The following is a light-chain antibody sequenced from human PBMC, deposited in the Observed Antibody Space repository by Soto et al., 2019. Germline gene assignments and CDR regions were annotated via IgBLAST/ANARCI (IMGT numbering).Light chain of an antibody. CDR3: QQYFASRTWT. CDR1: QSVSSDY. V-gene: IGKV3-20*01. CDR2: GAS. J-gene: IGKJ1*01. Sequence: EMVLTQSPGTLSLSPGERATLSCRASQSVSSDYLAWYQQKPGQAPRLLIYGASSRATGIPDRFSGSGSGTNFPLTFSRLEHEDVAVYYCQQYFASRTWTFGHGTKVDIK.